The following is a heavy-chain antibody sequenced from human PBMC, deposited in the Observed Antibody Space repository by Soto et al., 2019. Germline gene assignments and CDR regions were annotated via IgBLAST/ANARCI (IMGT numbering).Heavy chain of an antibody. Sequence: QVQLVQSGAEVKKPGSSVKVSCKASGGSISSSAISWVRQAPGQGLQWMGGILPVFGTANYAQKFEGRVTITADXSXSTVYMELRSLRSEDTAVYYCASPGQVYYDSSGYYYWGQGTLVTVSS. D-gene: IGHD3-22*01. CDR2: ILPVFGTA. J-gene: IGHJ4*02. CDR1: GGSISSSA. CDR3: ASPGQVYYDSSGYYY. V-gene: IGHV1-69*01.